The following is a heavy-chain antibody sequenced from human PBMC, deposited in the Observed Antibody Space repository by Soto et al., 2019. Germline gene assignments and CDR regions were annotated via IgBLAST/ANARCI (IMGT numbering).Heavy chain of an antibody. Sequence: GXSVKVSCKASVYTFTSYGISWVRQAPGQGLEWMGWISAYNGNTNYAQKLQGRVTMTTDTSTSTAYMELRSLRSDDTAVYYCARDGQYYDFWSGYYPTPGPWGQGTLVTASS. CDR1: VYTFTSYG. V-gene: IGHV1-18*01. J-gene: IGHJ5*02. CDR3: ARDGQYYDFWSGYYPTPGP. CDR2: ISAYNGNT. D-gene: IGHD3-3*01.